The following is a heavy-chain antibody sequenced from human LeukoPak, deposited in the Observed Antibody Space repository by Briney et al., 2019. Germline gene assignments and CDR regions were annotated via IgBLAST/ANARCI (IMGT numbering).Heavy chain of an antibody. D-gene: IGHD5-18*01. Sequence: GGSLRLSCAASGFTFSSYSMNWVRQAPGKGLEWVSSISSSSSYIYYADSVKGRFTISRDNAKNSLYLQMNSLRAEDTAVYYCARVGHVDTAMATDYWGQGTLVTVSS. V-gene: IGHV3-21*01. CDR1: GFTFSSYS. CDR2: ISSSSSYI. CDR3: ARVGHVDTAMATDY. J-gene: IGHJ4*02.